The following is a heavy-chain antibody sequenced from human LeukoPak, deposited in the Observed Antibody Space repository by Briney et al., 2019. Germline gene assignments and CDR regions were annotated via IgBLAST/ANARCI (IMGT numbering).Heavy chain of an antibody. CDR1: GGSISRYY. CDR2: INTSGST. J-gene: IGHJ3*02. D-gene: IGHD3-3*01. V-gene: IGHV4-4*07. CDR3: ARLTIFVNTFVI. Sequence: SETLSLTCTVSGGSISRYYWSWIRQPAGKGLEWIGRINTSGSTNYNPSLKSRVTMSVDTSRNQFSLKLSSVTAADTAIYYCARLTIFVNTFVIWGQGTMVTVSS.